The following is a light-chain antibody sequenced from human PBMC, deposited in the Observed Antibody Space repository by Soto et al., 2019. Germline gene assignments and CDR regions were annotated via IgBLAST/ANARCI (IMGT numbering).Light chain of an antibody. CDR3: SSYTSRNTYG. CDR1: NSDVGGYNY. J-gene: IGLJ1*01. CDR2: DVS. Sequence: QSALTQPASVSGSPGQSITISCTGTNSDVGGYNYVSWYQQHPGKASKLMIYDVSNRPSGVSDRFSGSKSGNTASLTISGLQAEDEDDYHCSSYTSRNTYGFGTGTKLTFL. V-gene: IGLV2-14*01.